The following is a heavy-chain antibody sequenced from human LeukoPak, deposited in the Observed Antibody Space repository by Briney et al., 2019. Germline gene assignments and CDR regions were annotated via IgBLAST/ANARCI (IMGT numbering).Heavy chain of an antibody. CDR1: GFTFDDYA. V-gene: IGHV3-9*03. CDR2: ISWNSGSI. CDR3: AKGRYSSGWDNFDY. Sequence: PGGSLRLSCAASGFTFDDYAMHWVRQAPGKGLEWVSGISWNSGSIGYADSVKGRFTISRDNAKNSLYLQMNSLRAEDMALYYCAKGRYSSGWDNFDYWGQGTLVTVSS. J-gene: IGHJ4*02. D-gene: IGHD6-19*01.